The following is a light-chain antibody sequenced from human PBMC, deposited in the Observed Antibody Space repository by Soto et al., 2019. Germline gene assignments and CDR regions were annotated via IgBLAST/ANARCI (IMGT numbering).Light chain of an antibody. CDR3: QQYGTSPTT. CDR2: GAS. CDR1: QSVSSSS. V-gene: IGKV3-20*01. J-gene: IGKJ1*01. Sequence: EIVLTQSPGTLSLPPGERATLSCRASQSVSSSSLAWYQQNPGQAPRFLIYGASTRATGIPDRFSGTGSGTDFTLTISRLEPEDFAVYYCQQYGTSPTTFGQGTKVDIK.